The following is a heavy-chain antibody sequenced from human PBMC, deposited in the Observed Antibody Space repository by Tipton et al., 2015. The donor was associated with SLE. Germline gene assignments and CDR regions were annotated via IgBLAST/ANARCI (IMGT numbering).Heavy chain of an antibody. J-gene: IGHJ2*01. CDR2: IYYSGSS. D-gene: IGHD3-16*01. V-gene: IGHV4-59*01. Sequence: TLSLTCAVSGDSIRSYCWSWIRQPPGKGLEWIGYIYYSGSSNYNPSLKSRVTISEDTSKNQFSLRLTSVTAADTAVYYCARLGRRGGNWYFDLWGRGTLVTVSS. CDR1: GDSIRSYC. CDR3: ARLGRRGGNWYFDL.